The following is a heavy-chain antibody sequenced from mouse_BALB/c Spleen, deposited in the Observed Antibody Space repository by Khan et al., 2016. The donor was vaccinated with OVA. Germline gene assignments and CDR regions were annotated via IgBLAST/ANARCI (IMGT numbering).Heavy chain of an antibody. Sequence: QVQLLQSGPELKKPGETVKISCKASGYTFTNYGMNWVKQTPGEGLKWMGWIITYTGEPTYAGDFKGRFAFSLETSASTAFLQINNLKIEDTAIYDCEREGNSGNLDYWGQGTTVTVSS. CDR3: EREGNSGNLDY. V-gene: IGHV9-3-1*01. CDR2: IITYTGEP. J-gene: IGHJ4*01. CDR1: GYTFTNYG.